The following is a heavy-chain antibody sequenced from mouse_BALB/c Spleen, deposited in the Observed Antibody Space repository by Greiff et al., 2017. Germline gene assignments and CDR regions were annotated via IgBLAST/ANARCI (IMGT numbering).Heavy chain of an antibody. CDR2: IWAGGST. J-gene: IGHJ3*01. Sequence: VKLMESGPGLVAPSQSLSITCTVSGFSLTSYGVHWVRQPPGKGLEWLGVIWAGGSTNYNSALMSRLSISKDNSKSQVFLKMNSLQTDDTAMYYCAKNYGNYDWFAYWGQGTLVTVSA. CDR1: GFSLTSYG. D-gene: IGHD2-1*01. V-gene: IGHV2-9*02. CDR3: AKNYGNYDWFAY.